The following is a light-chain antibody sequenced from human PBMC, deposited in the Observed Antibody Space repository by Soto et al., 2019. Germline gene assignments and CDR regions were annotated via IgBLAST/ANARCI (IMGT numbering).Light chain of an antibody. CDR1: QVVSSW. J-gene: IGKJ1*01. CDR3: QQYNTYPWT. CDR2: DAS. Sequence: DIQMTQSPSTLSASVGDRVTITCRASQVVSSWLAWYQQKPGRAPKLLIYDASDLQSGVPSRFSGSGSGTEFTLTISSLQPDDFATYYCQQYNTYPWTFGQGTKVDIK. V-gene: IGKV1-5*01.